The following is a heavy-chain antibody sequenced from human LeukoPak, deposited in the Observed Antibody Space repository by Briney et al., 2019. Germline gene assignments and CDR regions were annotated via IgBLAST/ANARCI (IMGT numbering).Heavy chain of an antibody. J-gene: IGHJ3*02. D-gene: IGHD1-26*01. V-gene: IGHV4-31*03. CDR2: IYYSGST. CDR1: GGSISSGGYD. CDR3: ARDRGVQYYRI. Sequence: PSETLSLTCTVSGGSISSGGYDWSWVRQHPGKGLEWIGYIYYSGSTYYNPSLKSRVTISVDTSKNQFSLKLSSVTAADTAVYYCARDRGVQYYRIWGQGTMVTVPS.